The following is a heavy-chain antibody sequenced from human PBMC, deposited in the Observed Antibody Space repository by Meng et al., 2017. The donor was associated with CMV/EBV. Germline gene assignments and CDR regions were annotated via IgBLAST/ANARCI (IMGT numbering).Heavy chain of an antibody. V-gene: IGHV1-2*02. CDR1: GYTFTGYY. CDR2: INPNSGGT. Sequence: QGRVGQSGAEVKKPGASVKVSCKASGYTFTGYYMHWVRQAPGQGLEWMGWINPNSGGTNYAQKFQGRVTMTRDTSISTAYMELSRLRSDDTAVYYCARVARYYDFWSGYYKPWFDPWGQGTLVTVSS. CDR3: ARVARYYDFWSGYYKPWFDP. D-gene: IGHD3-3*01. J-gene: IGHJ5*02.